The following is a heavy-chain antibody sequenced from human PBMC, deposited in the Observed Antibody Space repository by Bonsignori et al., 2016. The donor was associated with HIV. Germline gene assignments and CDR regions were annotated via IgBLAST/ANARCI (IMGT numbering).Heavy chain of an antibody. D-gene: IGHD4-17*01. CDR3: AKNDYGDYALAFDI. CDR1: GGTFSSYA. Sequence: SVKVSCKASGGTFSSYAISWVRQAPGQGLEWMGGIIPILGIANYAQKFQGRVTITADESTSTAYMELSSLRSEDTAVYYCAKNDYGDYALAFDIWGQGTMVTVSS. CDR2: IIPILGIA. V-gene: IGHV1-69*10. J-gene: IGHJ3*02.